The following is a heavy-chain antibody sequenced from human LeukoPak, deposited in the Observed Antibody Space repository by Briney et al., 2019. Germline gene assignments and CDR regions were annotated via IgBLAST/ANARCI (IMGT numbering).Heavy chain of an antibody. CDR3: ARVVVGAKGPNWFDP. CDR1: GGSISSGDYY. V-gene: IGHV4-30-4*01. J-gene: IGHJ5*02. CDR2: IYYSGST. D-gene: IGHD2-15*01. Sequence: SSETLSLTCTVSGGSISSGDYYWSWIRQPPGKGLEWIGYIYYSGSTYYNPSLKSRVTISVDTSKNQFSLKLSSVTAADTAVYYCARVVVGAKGPNWFDPWGQGTLVTVSS.